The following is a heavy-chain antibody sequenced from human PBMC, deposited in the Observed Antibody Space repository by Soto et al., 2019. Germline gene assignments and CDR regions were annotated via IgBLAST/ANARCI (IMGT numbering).Heavy chain of an antibody. Sequence: QVQLQQWGAGLLKPSETLSLSCAVYGGYFNDNYYTWFRQPPGKGLEWIGEISRSGTTKYIPSLKIRASISFDTSKTPVSLKVTSVTAADTAVYYCATSLWFGTQVELWGQGALVTVSS. CDR1: GGYFNDNY. CDR2: ISRSGTT. D-gene: IGHD3-10*01. V-gene: IGHV4-34*01. J-gene: IGHJ5*02. CDR3: ATSLWFGTQVEL.